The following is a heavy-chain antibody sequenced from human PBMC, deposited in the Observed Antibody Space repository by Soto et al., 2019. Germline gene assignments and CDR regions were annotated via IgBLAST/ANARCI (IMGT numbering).Heavy chain of an antibody. CDR2: MYYSGST. D-gene: IGHD1-1*01. J-gene: IGHJ3*02. CDR1: GGSISSYY. Sequence: SETLSLTCTVSGGSISSYYWTWIRQPPGKGLEWIGYMYYSGSTDYNPSLKSRVTISVDTSKNQFSLKLRSVTAADTAVYYCARGYRDGYNYFDFDIWGQGTMVTVSS. CDR3: ARGYRDGYNYFDFDI. V-gene: IGHV4-59*01.